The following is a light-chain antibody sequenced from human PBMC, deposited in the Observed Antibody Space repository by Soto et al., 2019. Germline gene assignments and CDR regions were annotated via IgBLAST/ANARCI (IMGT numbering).Light chain of an antibody. CDR2: GAS. CDR1: QSVSSSY. V-gene: IGKV3-20*01. Sequence: EIVLTQSPGTLSLSPGERATLSCRASQSVSSSYLAWYQQKPGQAPRLLIYGASSRATGIPDRFSGSGSGTDFTLTISRLEAEDFAVYYCQQYCSSDTFGQGTKVEIK. CDR3: QQYCSSDT. J-gene: IGKJ1*01.